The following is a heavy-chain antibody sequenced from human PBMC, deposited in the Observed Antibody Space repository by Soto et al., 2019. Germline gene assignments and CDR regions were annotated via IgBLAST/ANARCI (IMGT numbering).Heavy chain of an antibody. CDR3: ARVDDYGDSNDAFDI. CDR2: IYAYNGNT. V-gene: IGHV1-18*01. CDR1: GYTFANYA. D-gene: IGHD4-17*01. J-gene: IGHJ3*02. Sequence: GASVKVSCKASGYTFANYAIHWVRQAPGQSLEWMGWIYAYNGNTNYAQKLQGRVTMTTDTSTSTAYMELRSLRSDDTAVYYCARVDDYGDSNDAFDIWGQGTMVTV.